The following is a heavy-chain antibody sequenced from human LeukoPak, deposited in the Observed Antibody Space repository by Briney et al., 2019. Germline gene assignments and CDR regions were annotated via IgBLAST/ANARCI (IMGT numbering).Heavy chain of an antibody. D-gene: IGHD5-24*01. V-gene: IGHV5-51*01. J-gene: IGHJ3*02. CDR1: VYSFTSYW. CDR2: IYPGDSDT. CDR3: ARARRDGYNYENDAFDI. Sequence: GESLKISCKGSVYSFTSYWIGWVRQMPGKGLEWMGIIYPGDSDTRYSPSFQGQVTISADKSISTAYLQWSSLKASDTAMYYCARARRDGYNYENDAFDIWGQGTMVTVSS.